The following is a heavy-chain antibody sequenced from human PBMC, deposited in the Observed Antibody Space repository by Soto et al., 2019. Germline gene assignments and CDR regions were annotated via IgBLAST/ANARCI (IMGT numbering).Heavy chain of an antibody. Sequence: PGESLKNSSKGSGYSFTSYWIGWVRQMHGKGLEWMGIIYPGDSDTRYSPSFQGQVTISADKSISTAYLQWSSLKASDTAMYYCARLSFVVVPAATGWFDPWGQGTLVTVSS. CDR1: GYSFTSYW. CDR2: IYPGDSDT. V-gene: IGHV5-51*01. CDR3: ARLSFVVVPAATGWFDP. D-gene: IGHD2-2*01. J-gene: IGHJ5*02.